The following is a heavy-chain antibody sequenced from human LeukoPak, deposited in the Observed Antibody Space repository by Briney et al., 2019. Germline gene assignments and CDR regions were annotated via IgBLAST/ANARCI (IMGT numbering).Heavy chain of an antibody. J-gene: IGHJ4*02. V-gene: IGHV4-34*01. Sequence: PSETLSLTCAVYGGSFSGYYWSWIRQPPGKGLEWIGEINHSGSTNYNPSLKSRVTISVDTSKNQFSLKLSSVTAADTAVYYSARGKLERRPFDYWGQGTLVTVSS. CDR2: INHSGST. CDR1: GGSFSGYY. CDR3: ARGKLERRPFDY. D-gene: IGHD1-1*01.